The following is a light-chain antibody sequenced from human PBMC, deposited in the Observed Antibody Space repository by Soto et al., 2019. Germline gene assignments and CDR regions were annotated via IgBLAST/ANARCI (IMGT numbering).Light chain of an antibody. Sequence: EIVMTQSPATLSVSPGERATLSCRASQSVSSNLAWYQQKPGQAPRLLIYGASTRATGIPARFSGSGSGTDFSLTISRLEAEDFAVYYCQQYGSSPRTFRQGTKVDIK. J-gene: IGKJ1*01. V-gene: IGKV3-15*01. CDR3: QQYGSSPRT. CDR1: QSVSSN. CDR2: GAS.